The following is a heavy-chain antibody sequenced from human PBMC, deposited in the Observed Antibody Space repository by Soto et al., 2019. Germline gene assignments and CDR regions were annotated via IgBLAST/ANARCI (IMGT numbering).Heavy chain of an antibody. CDR2: IYPGDSDT. Sequence: GESLKISCKDSGDKFTNYWIAWVRQMPGKGLEWMGIIYPGDSDTRYSPSFQGQVTISADKSISTAYLQWSSLKASDTAMYYCARHAIDSNYDILTGFQPLDYWGQGTLVTVSS. CDR3: ARHAIDSNYDILTGFQPLDY. D-gene: IGHD3-9*01. V-gene: IGHV5-51*01. J-gene: IGHJ4*02. CDR1: GDKFTNYW.